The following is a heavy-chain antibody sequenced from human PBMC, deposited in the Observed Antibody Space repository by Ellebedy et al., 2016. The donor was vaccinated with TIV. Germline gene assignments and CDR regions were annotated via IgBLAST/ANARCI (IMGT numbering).Heavy chain of an antibody. D-gene: IGHD3-10*01. V-gene: IGHV3-30-3*01. Sequence: GESLKISXAASGFTFSSYAMHWVRQAPGKGLEWVAVISYDGSNKYYADSVKGRFTISRDNSKNTLYLQMNSLRAEDTAVYYCARTTMDSYYYYYGMDVWGQGTTVTVSS. CDR1: GFTFSSYA. CDR2: ISYDGSNK. CDR3: ARTTMDSYYYYYGMDV. J-gene: IGHJ6*02.